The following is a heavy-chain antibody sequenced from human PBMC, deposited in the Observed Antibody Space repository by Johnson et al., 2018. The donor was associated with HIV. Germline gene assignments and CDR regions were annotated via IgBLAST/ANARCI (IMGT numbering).Heavy chain of an antibody. J-gene: IGHJ3*02. Sequence: QVQLVESGGGLDQPGGSLRLSCAASGFTFSDHYMDWVRQAPGKGLEWISHISTSGTTIYYADSVKGRFTISRDNSKRSVFLQMNSLRAEDTAVYYCARDMCSGGSCYAFDIWGQGTMVTVSS. CDR3: ARDMCSGGSCYAFDI. V-gene: IGHV3-11*04. CDR1: GFTFSDHY. CDR2: ISTSGTTI. D-gene: IGHD2-15*01.